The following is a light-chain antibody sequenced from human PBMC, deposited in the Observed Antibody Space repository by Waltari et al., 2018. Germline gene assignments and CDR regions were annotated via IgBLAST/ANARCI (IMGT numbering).Light chain of an antibody. CDR2: DAS. J-gene: IGKJ2*01. V-gene: IGKV1-33*01. CDR3: LQYHSLPYT. CDR1: QDISNY. Sequence: DIQMTQSPSSLSASVGDRVTITCQASQDISNYLNWYQQKPGKAPKLLIYDASNLETGVPSRFSGSGSGTDFTFTISSLQAEDVAVYYCLQYHSLPYTFGQGTKLQIK.